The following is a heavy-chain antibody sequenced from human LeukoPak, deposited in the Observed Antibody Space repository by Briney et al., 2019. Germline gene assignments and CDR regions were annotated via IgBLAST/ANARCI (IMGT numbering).Heavy chain of an antibody. D-gene: IGHD6-13*01. CDR3: AISSRFSSWPDYYYYYGMAV. V-gene: IGHV3-53*04. J-gene: IGHJ6*02. Sequence: GGSLRLSCAASGFTVSSNYMSWVRQAPGKGLEWVSVIYSGGSTYYADSVKGRFTISRHNSKNTLYLQMNSLRAEDTAVYYCAISSRFSSWPDYYYYYGMAVWGQGTTVTVSS. CDR2: IYSGGST. CDR1: GFTVSSNY.